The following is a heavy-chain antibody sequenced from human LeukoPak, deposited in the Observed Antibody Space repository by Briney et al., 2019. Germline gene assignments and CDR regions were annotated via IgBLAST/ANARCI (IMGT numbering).Heavy chain of an antibody. V-gene: IGHV4-59*01. Sequence: PSETLSLTCTVSGGSMIYYLWTWIRQTPGKGLEWIGSKYCDGNRGNTDYNPSLESRVTISVDTSKNHVSLNLTSVTAADTAVYYCVRPESAGTKNRFDYWGQGALVTVSS. CDR2: KYCDGNRGNT. CDR1: GGSMIYYL. CDR3: VRPESAGTKNRFDY. D-gene: IGHD1-1*01. J-gene: IGHJ4*02.